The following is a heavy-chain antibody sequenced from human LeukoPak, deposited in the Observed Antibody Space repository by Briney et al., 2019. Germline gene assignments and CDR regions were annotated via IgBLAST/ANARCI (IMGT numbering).Heavy chain of an antibody. CDR2: IYYTGST. D-gene: IGHD6-13*01. CDR1: GGSISSGSYY. Sequence: SETLSLTCTVSGGSISSGSYYWGWIPQPPGKGLEWIGYIYYTGSTNSNPSLKSRVTMSVDTSKNQFSLKLSSVTAADTAIYYCARDGTTAGNYYDYWGQGTLVTVSS. J-gene: IGHJ4*02. CDR3: ARDGTTAGNYYDY. V-gene: IGHV4-61*01.